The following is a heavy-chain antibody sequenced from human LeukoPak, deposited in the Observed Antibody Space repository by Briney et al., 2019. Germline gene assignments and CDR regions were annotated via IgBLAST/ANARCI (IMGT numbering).Heavy chain of an antibody. CDR1: GFTFSNFW. Sequence: GGSLRLSCTVSGFTFSNFWMSWVRQAPGKGLERVANIKDDGSAKFYLASVEGRFTISRDNAKSSLYLQMNSLRAEDTAVYYCARDQWWQFIAVAITSYFDRWGQGTLVTVSS. CDR2: IKDDGSAK. CDR3: ARDQWWQFIAVAITSYFDR. J-gene: IGHJ4*02. D-gene: IGHD6-19*01. V-gene: IGHV3-7*01.